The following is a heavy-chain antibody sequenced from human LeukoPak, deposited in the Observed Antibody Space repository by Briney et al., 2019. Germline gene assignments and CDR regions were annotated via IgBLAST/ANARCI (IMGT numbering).Heavy chain of an antibody. D-gene: IGHD2-15*01. CDR3: AKDWARYCSGGSCLRGSYFDY. CDR2: ISGSGGST. CDR1: GFTFSSYA. Sequence: GGSLRLSCAASGFTFSSYAMSWVRQAPGKGLEWVSAISGSGGSTYYADSVKGRFTISRDNSKNTLYLQMNRLRAEDTAVYYCAKDWARYCSGGSCLRGSYFDYWGQGTLVTVSS. V-gene: IGHV3-23*01. J-gene: IGHJ4*02.